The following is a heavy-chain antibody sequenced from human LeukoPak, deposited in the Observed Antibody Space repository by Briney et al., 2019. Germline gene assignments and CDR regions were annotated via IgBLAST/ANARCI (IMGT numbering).Heavy chain of an antibody. Sequence: SVKVSCRASGGTFSSYAISWVRQAPGQGLEWMGGIIPIFGTANYAQKFRGRVTITADESTSTAYMELSSLRSEDTAVYYCARGATIFGVVTDHYGMDVWGRGTTVTVSS. V-gene: IGHV1-69*13. CDR1: GGTFSSYA. D-gene: IGHD3-3*01. CDR2: IIPIFGTA. J-gene: IGHJ6*02. CDR3: ARGATIFGVVTDHYGMDV.